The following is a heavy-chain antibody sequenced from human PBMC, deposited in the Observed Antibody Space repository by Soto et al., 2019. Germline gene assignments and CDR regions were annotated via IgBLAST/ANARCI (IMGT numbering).Heavy chain of an antibody. CDR1: GFTFSSYA. CDR3: AFGCSSTSCPLDY. D-gene: IGHD2-2*01. Sequence: GGSLRLSCAASGFTFSSYAMSWVRQAPGRGLEWVSSISSSGGSTYYADSVKGRFTISRDNSKNTLYLQMSSLRAEDTAVYCCAFGCSSTSCPLDYWGQGTLVTVSS. J-gene: IGHJ4*02. CDR2: ISSSGGST. V-gene: IGHV3-23*01.